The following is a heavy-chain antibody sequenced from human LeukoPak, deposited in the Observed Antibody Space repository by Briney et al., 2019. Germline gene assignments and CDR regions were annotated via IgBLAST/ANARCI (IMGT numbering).Heavy chain of an antibody. Sequence: GGSLRLSCAASGFTFSDYWMSWVRQAPGQGLEWVAKISQDGREQHFVDSVKGRFTISRDNAKNLLFLQMDSLRAEDTAVYYCARGALDYWGPGTLVTVSS. V-gene: IGHV3-7*04. CDR3: ARGALDY. J-gene: IGHJ4*02. CDR2: ISQDGREQ. CDR1: GFTFSDYW.